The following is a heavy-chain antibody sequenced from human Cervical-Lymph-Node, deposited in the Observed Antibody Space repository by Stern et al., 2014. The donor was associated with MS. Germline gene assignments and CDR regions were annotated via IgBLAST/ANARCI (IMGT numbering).Heavy chain of an antibody. CDR3: ARTTYCSGGSCYPDY. CDR1: GFSLSTSGMR. CDR2: IDWDDDK. J-gene: IGHJ4*02. D-gene: IGHD2-15*01. Sequence: QVTLKESGPALVKPTQTLTLTCTFSGFSLSTSGMRVNWIRQPPGKALEWLARIDWDDDKFYSTSLKTRLTISKDPSKNQVVLTMTNMDPVDTATYYCARTTYCSGGSCYPDYWGQGTLVTVSS. V-gene: IGHV2-70*04.